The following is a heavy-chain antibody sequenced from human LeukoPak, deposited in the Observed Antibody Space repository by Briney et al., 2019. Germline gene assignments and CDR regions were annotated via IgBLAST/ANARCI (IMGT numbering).Heavy chain of an antibody. Sequence: PSQTLSLTCTVSGGSISSGEYYGSWIRQPPGKGLEWIAYMYYSGSTYYNPSLKSRVTMSADTSKNQLSLKLSSVTAADTAVYYCARPYYYDSRIDPWGQGILVTVSS. V-gene: IGHV4-30-4*01. CDR1: GGSISSGEYY. J-gene: IGHJ5*02. D-gene: IGHD3-22*01. CDR3: ARPYYYDSRIDP. CDR2: MYYSGST.